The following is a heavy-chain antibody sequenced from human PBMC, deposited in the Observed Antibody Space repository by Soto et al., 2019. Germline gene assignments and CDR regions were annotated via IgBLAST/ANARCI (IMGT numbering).Heavy chain of an antibody. D-gene: IGHD6-19*01. CDR2: IYHSGST. J-gene: IGHJ4*02. V-gene: IGHV4-4*02. CDR1: GGSISNTNW. CDR3: ARDYVGDGSGSFDY. Sequence: QVQLQESGPGLVKPSGTLSLTCTVSGGSISNTNWWSWLRQPPGKGLEWIGEIYHSGSTKYNPSLKRRVTISVDQSKNQISLKLSSVTAADTAVYYCARDYVGDGSGSFDYWGQGTLVTVSS.